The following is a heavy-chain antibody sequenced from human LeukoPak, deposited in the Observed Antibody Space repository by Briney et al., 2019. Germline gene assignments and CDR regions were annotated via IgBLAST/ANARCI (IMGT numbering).Heavy chain of an antibody. J-gene: IGHJ6*03. CDR1: GYSFTSYW. CDR3: ARHRSPGYCSSTSCPPHYYMDV. CDR2: IYPGDSDT. V-gene: IGHV5-51*01. Sequence: GKSLKISCKGSGYSFTSYWIGWVRQMPGKGLEWMGIIYPGDSDTRYSPSFQGQVTISADKSISTAYLQWSSLKASDTAMYYCARHRSPGYCSSTSCPPHYYMDVWGKGTTVTVSS. D-gene: IGHD2-2*01.